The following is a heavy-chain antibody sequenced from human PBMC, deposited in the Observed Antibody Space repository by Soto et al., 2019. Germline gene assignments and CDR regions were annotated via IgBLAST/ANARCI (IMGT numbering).Heavy chain of an antibody. V-gene: IGHV3-72*01. D-gene: IGHD3-16*01. CDR3: ARVQVGDLPLKAYDF. Sequence: EVQLVESGGGLVQPGGSLRLSCAASGFTFSDHYLDWVRQAAGKGLEWVGRIRNKANNYHTEYAASVEARFTISRDDSRASLYLQMNGLKIEDTAVYYCARVQVGDLPLKAYDFWGQGTMVTVSS. J-gene: IGHJ3*01. CDR2: IRNKANNYHT. CDR1: GFTFSDHY.